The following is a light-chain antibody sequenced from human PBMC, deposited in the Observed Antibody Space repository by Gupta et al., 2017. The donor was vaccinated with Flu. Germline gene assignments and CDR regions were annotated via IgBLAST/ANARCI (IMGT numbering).Light chain of an antibody. CDR3: LQFNDWPLT. CDR2: GAS. V-gene: IGKV3-15*01. Sequence: ETLMTQSPATLSVSPGERASLSCRASKSVARNVAWFQQKPGQAPRLPIYGASTRATDVPARFGGSGSGTEFDLIISSLQSEDSAFYYCLQFNDWPLTFGGGTMVEIK. CDR1: KSVARN. J-gene: IGKJ4*01.